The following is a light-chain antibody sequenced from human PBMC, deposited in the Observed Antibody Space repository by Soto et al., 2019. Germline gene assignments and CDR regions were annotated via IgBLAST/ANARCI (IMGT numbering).Light chain of an antibody. CDR2: DAS. J-gene: IGKJ4*01. V-gene: IGKV1-33*01. Sequence: DIQMTQSPSSLSASVGDRVTITCQASQDISNYLNWYQQKPGKAPKILIYDASVLEAGVPSRFSGGGYGTHFTLTISSLQAEDVATYYCQQFDNLPLTFGGGTKVAIK. CDR3: QQFDNLPLT. CDR1: QDISNY.